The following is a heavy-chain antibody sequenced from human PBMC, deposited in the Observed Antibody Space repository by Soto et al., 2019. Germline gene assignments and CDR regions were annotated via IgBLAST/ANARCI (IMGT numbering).Heavy chain of an antibody. V-gene: IGHV3-30-3*01. CDR3: ARDENRSSGWFDY. CDR2: ISYDGSNK. J-gene: IGHJ4*02. D-gene: IGHD6-19*01. CDR1: GFTFSSYA. Sequence: QVQLVESGGGVVQPGRSLRLSCAASGFTFSSYAMHWVRQAPGKGLEWVAVISYDGSNKYYADSVKGRFTISRANSKNTLYLQMNSLRAEDTAVYYCARDENRSSGWFDYWGKGTLVTVSS.